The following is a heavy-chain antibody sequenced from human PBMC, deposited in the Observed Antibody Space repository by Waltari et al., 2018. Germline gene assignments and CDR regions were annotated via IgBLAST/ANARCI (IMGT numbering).Heavy chain of an antibody. V-gene: IGHV4-38-2*01. CDR3: ARHGPHYDSSLFDI. D-gene: IGHD3-22*01. CDR1: GYSLSSGYY. J-gene: IGHJ3*02. Sequence: QVQLQESGPGLVKPSETLSLTCAVSGYSLSSGYYWGWIRRPPGKGLEWIGSIYHSGSTYYNPSLKSRVTISVDTSKNQFSLKLSSVTAADTAVYYCARHGPHYDSSLFDIWGQGTMVTVSS. CDR2: IYHSGST.